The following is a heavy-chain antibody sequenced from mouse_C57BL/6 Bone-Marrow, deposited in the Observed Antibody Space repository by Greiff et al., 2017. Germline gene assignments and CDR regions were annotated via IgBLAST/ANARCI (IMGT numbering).Heavy chain of an antibody. CDR1: GYTFTSYW. J-gene: IGHJ2*01. V-gene: IGHV1-69*01. D-gene: IGHD1-1*01. CDR2: IDPSDSYT. CDR3: ARMDYYGSFDY. Sequence: QVQLQQPGAELVMPGASVKLSCKASGYTFTSYWMHWVKQRPGQGLEWIGEIDPSDSYTNYNQKFKGKSTLTVDKSSSTAYMQLSSLTSEDSAVYYCARMDYYGSFDYWGQGTTLTVSS.